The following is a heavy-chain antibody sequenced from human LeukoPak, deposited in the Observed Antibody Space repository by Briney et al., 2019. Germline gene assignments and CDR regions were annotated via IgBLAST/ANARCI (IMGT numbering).Heavy chain of an antibody. J-gene: IGHJ4*02. D-gene: IGHD3-22*01. V-gene: IGHV3-7*01. CDR2: IKQDGSEK. Sequence: PGGSLRLSCAASGFTFSSYWMTWVRQAPGKGLEWVANIKQDGSEKYYVDSVKGRFTISRDNAKNSLSLQMNNLRAEDTAVYYCARDKYYDRYFDSWGQGTLVTVSS. CDR3: ARDKYYDRYFDS. CDR1: GFTFSSYW.